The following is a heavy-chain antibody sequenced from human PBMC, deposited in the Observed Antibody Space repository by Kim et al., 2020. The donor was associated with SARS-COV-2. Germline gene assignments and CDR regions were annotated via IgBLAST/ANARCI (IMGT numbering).Heavy chain of an antibody. D-gene: IGHD4-4*01. CDR3: ARGESNSGGFEFDP. Sequence: GGSLRLSCAASGFTFSSYDMHWVRQATGKGLEWVSAIGTAGDTYYPGSVKGRFTISRENAKNSLYLQMNSLRAGDTAVYYCARGESNSGGFEFDPWGQGTLVTVSS. V-gene: IGHV3-13*01. CDR1: GFTFSSYD. CDR2: IGTAGDT. J-gene: IGHJ5*02.